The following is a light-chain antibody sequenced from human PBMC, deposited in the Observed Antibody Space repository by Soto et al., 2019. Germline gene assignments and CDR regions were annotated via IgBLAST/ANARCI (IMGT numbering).Light chain of an antibody. CDR3: QQYSTYPYI. CDR2: KAS. CDR1: QSVSSW. Sequence: DIQMTQSPSTLSASVGDRVTITCRASQSVSSWLAWYQQKPGKAPKLLIYKASSLESGVPSRFSGGGIGTEFSPSISSLQPDDFATYYCQQYSTYPYIFGQGTKVDIK. V-gene: IGKV1-5*03. J-gene: IGKJ2*01.